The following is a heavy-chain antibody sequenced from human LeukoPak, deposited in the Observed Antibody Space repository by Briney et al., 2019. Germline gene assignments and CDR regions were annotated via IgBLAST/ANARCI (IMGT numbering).Heavy chain of an antibody. CDR3: ARGHCSGGICYSTHNWFDP. D-gene: IGHD2-15*01. V-gene: IGHV1-8*01. CDR1: GYTFTSYD. CDR2: MNPNSGNT. J-gene: IGHJ5*02. Sequence: ASVKVSCKASGYTFTSYDINWVRQATGQGLEWMGWMNPNSGNTGYAQKFQGRVTMTRNTSISTAYMELSSLRSEDTAVYYCARGHCSGGICYSTHNWFDPWGQGTLVTVSS.